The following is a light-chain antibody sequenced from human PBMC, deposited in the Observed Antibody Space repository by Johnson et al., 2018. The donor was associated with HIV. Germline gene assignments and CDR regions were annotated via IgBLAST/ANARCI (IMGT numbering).Light chain of an antibody. V-gene: IGLV1-51*02. CDR2: ENN. Sequence: QSVLTQPPSVSAAPGQKVTISCSGSSSNIGNNYVSWYQQLPGTAPKLLIYENNKRPSGIPDRFSGSKSGTSATLGITGLQTGDEADYYCGTWDSSLSVGGGFGTGDKGTVL. J-gene: IGLJ1*01. CDR3: GTWDSSLSVGGG. CDR1: SSNIGNNY.